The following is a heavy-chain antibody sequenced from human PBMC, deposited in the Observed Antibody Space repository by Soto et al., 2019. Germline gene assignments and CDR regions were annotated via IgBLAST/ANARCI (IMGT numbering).Heavy chain of an antibody. D-gene: IGHD3-22*01. CDR3: ASGYYYDSSGYYYGSGYYYGMDV. CDR1: GGTFSSYA. Sequence: ASVKVSCKASGGTFSSYAISWVRQAPGQGLEWMGGIIPIFGTANYAQKFQGRVTITADESTSTAYMELSSLRSEDTAVYYCASGYYYDSSGYYYGSGYYYGMDVWGKGTTVTVSS. CDR2: IIPIFGTA. V-gene: IGHV1-69*13. J-gene: IGHJ6*04.